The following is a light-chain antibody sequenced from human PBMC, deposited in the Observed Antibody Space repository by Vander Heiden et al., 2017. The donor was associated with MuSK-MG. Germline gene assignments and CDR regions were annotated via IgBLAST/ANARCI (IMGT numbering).Light chain of an antibody. V-gene: IGKV1-9*01. J-gene: IGKJ4*01. CDR2: AAS. CDR1: QGISSY. Sequence: DIQLTESPSFLSASVVDRVTITCRASQGISSYLAWYQQKPGKAPKLLIYAASTLQSGVPSRFSGSGSGTEFTLTISSLQPEDFATYYCQQLNSYLTFGGGTKVEIK. CDR3: QQLNSYLT.